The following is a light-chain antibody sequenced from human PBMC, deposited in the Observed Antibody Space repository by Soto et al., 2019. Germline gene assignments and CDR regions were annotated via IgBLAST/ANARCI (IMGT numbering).Light chain of an antibody. J-gene: IGLJ3*02. CDR1: SSNIGSSY. CDR3: TAWDDSLSGRV. CDR2: RNN. Sequence: QAVVTQPPSASGTPGQRVTISCSGSSSNIGSSYVYWYQQLPGTAPKLLIYRNNQRPSGVPDRISGSKSGTSASLAISGLRSEDEADYYCTAWDDSLSGRVFGGGTKLTVL. V-gene: IGLV1-47*01.